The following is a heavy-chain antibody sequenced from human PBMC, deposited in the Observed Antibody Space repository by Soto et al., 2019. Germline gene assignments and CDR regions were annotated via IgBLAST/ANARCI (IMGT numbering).Heavy chain of an antibody. CDR1: GFTFSSYA. CDR3: ATAPNDYRNYDRPD. CDR2: ISGSGGST. Sequence: VQLLESGGGLVQPGGSLRLSCAASGFTFSSYAMSWVRQAPGKGLEWVSAISGSGGSTYYADSVKGRFTISRDNSQNTLYLQMNSLRAEDTAVYYCATAPNDYRNYDRPDWGQGTLVTVSS. V-gene: IGHV3-23*01. D-gene: IGHD4-4*01. J-gene: IGHJ4*02.